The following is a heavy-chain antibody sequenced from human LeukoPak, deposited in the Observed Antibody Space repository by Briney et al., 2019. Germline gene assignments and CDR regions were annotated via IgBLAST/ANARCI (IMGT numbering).Heavy chain of an antibody. Sequence: GGSLRLSCAASGFNFSGSAIHWVRQASGKGLEWVGRTRNKGYNYATAYAASVQGRFSISRDESKTTAYLQMNSLKTEDTAVYYCTTLNYVWGTYRPDYWGQGTLVIVSS. V-gene: IGHV3-73*01. CDR2: TRNKGYNYAT. J-gene: IGHJ4*02. CDR3: TTLNYVWGTYRPDY. CDR1: GFNFSGSA. D-gene: IGHD3-16*02.